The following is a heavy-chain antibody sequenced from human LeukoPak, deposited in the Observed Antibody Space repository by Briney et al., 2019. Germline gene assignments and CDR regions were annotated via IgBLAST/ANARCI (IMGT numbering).Heavy chain of an antibody. CDR3: ARRGGSSSRRSPIDY. CDR2: IIPIFGTA. CDR1: GGTFSSYA. Sequence: GASVKVSCKASGGTFSSYAISWVRQAPGQGLEWMGGIIPIFGTANYAQKFQGRVTITTDESTSTAYMELSSLRSEDTAVYYCARRGGSSSRRSPIDYWGQGTLVTVSS. J-gene: IGHJ4*02. D-gene: IGHD6-6*01. V-gene: IGHV1-69*05.